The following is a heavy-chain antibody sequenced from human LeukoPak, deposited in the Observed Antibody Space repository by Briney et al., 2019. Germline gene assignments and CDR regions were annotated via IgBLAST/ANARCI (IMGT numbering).Heavy chain of an antibody. CDR1: GGSISSSSYY. J-gene: IGHJ4*02. CDR2: IYYSGST. CDR3: ASVYSSSSNEIDY. V-gene: IGHV4-39*01. D-gene: IGHD6-6*01. Sequence: ASETLSLTCTVSGGSISSSSYYWGWIRQPPGKGLEWIGSIYYSGSTYYNPSLKSRVTISVDTSKNQFSLKLSSVTAADTAVYYCASVYSSSSNEIDYWGQGTLVTVSS.